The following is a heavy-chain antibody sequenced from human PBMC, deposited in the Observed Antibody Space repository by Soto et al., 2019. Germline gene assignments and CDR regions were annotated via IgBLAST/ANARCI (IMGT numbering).Heavy chain of an antibody. CDR1: GASIITRSDAW. V-gene: IGHV4-4*02. D-gene: IGHD1-26*01. J-gene: IGHJ4*02. CDR3: AKMVGATLVDY. CDR2: IYHSGST. Sequence: QVQLQESGPGLVKPSGTLSLTCTVSGASIITRSDAWWSWVRQPPGKGLEWIGEIYHSGSTNYNPSLKSRATMSVDKSKNQFSLRLSSVTAADTAVYYCAKMVGATLVDYWGQGTLVTVSS.